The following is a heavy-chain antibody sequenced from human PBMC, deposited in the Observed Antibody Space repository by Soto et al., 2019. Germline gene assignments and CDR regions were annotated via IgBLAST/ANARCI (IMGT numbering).Heavy chain of an antibody. CDR2: IYYSGST. J-gene: IGHJ4*02. CDR1: CDCISSRRYF. D-gene: IGHD3-22*01. Sequence: SETMSLTCTVACDCISSRRYFRGCIRQPPGKGLEWIGSIYYSGSTYYNPPLKSRVTISVDTSKNQFSLKLSSVTAADTAVYYCAREFPGFYDSSGYFGPLDYWGQGTLVTVSS. V-gene: IGHV4-39*07. CDR3: AREFPGFYDSSGYFGPLDY.